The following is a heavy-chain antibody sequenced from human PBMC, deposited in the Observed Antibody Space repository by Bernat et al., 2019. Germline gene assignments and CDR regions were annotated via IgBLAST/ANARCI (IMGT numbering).Heavy chain of an antibody. Sequence: QLQLQESGPGLVKPSETLSLTCTVSGGSISSSSYYWGWIRQPPGKGLEWIGSIYYSGSTYYNPSLKSRVTISVDTSKNQFSLKLSSVTAADTAVYYCERHGGWFGETYEGYYFDYWGQGTLVTVSS. V-gene: IGHV4-39*01. CDR1: GGSISSSSYY. CDR3: ERHGGWFGETYEGYYFDY. D-gene: IGHD3-10*01. J-gene: IGHJ4*02. CDR2: IYYSGST.